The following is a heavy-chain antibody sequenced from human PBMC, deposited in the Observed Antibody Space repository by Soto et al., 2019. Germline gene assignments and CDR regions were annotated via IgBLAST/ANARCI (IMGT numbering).Heavy chain of an antibody. V-gene: IGHV1-46*01. J-gene: IGHJ4*02. Sequence: ASVKVSCKASGYSFTNFHIHWVRQAPGQGLEWMGMIDPSGGITRDAQRLQGRITMTRDASTSTVYMELRSLTSEDTAVDYCACDVVGYDNYDSTTCHFDYWGQGTLVTVSS. CDR2: IDPSGGIT. CDR3: ACDVVGYDNYDSTTCHFDY. CDR1: GYSFTNFH. D-gene: IGHD3-22*01.